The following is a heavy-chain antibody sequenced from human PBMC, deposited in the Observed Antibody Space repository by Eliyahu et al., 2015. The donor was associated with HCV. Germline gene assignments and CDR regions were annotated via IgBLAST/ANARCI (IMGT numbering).Heavy chain of an antibody. Sequence: QVQLVESGGGVVQPGRSLXLXCAASTFXFXNYAMHWVRQAPGKGLEWVAVISSDGNNKYYADSVKGRFTISRDNSKKTLYLQMNSLRAEDTAVYYCARVANEGPEFDYWGQGTLVTVSS. CDR2: ISSDGNNK. CDR1: TFXFXNYA. CDR3: ARVANEGPEFDY. J-gene: IGHJ4*02. V-gene: IGHV3-30*04.